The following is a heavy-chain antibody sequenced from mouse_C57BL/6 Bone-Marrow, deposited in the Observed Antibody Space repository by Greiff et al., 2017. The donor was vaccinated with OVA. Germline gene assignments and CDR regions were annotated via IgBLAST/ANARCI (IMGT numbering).Heavy chain of an antibody. J-gene: IGHJ2*01. D-gene: IGHD1-1*01. CDR1: GFTFSSYA. V-gene: IGHV5-4*01. CDR3: ARDHYYGSSWYFDY. Sequence: VQGVESGGGLVKPGGSLKLSCAASGFTFSSYAMSWVRQTPEKRLEWVATISDGGSYTYYPDNVKGRFTISRDNAKNNLYLQMSHLKSEDTAMYYCARDHYYGSSWYFDYWGQGTTLTVSS. CDR2: ISDGGSYT.